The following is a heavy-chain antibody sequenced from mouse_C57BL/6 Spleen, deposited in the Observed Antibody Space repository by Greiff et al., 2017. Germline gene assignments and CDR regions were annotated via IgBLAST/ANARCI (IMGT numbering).Heavy chain of an antibody. Sequence: EVQLQQSGPELVKPGASVKISCKASGYTFTDYYMNWVKQSHGKSLEWIGDINPNNGGTSYNQKFKGKATLTVDKSSSTAYMELRSLTSEDSAVYYCARTYYTVDDWGQGTTLTVSS. D-gene: IGHD2-12*01. CDR3: ARTYYTVDD. CDR1: GYTFTDYY. V-gene: IGHV1-26*01. CDR2: INPNNGGT. J-gene: IGHJ2*01.